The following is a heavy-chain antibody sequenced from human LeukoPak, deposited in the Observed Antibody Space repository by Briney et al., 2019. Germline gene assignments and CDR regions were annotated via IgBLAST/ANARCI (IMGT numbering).Heavy chain of an antibody. D-gene: IGHD1-7*01. V-gene: IGHV4-34*01. J-gene: IGHJ4*02. CDR1: GGSFSGYC. CDR2: INHSGST. Sequence: SVTLSLTCAVYGGSFSGYCWSWIRQPPGKGLEWIGEINHSGSTNYNPSLKSRVTISVDTSKNQFSLKLSSVTAADTAVYYCARRQYNWNYRAHDYWGQGTLVTVSS. CDR3: ARRQYNWNYRAHDY.